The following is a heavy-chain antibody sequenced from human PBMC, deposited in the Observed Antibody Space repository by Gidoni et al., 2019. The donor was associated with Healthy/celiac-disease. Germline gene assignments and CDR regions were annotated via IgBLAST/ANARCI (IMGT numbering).Heavy chain of an antibody. D-gene: IGHD6-19*01. J-gene: IGHJ4*02. Sequence: QVQLVQSGAEVKKPGASVKVSCKVSGYTFTSYAMHWVRQAPGQRLEWMGWINAGNGNTKYSQKFQGRVTITRNTSASTAYMELSSLRSEDTAVYYCARPHSSGWIDYWGQGTLVTVSS. V-gene: IGHV1-3*01. CDR2: INAGNGNT. CDR1: GYTFTSYA. CDR3: ARPHSSGWIDY.